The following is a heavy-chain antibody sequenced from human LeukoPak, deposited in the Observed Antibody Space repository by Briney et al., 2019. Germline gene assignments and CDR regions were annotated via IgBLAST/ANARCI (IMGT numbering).Heavy chain of an antibody. D-gene: IGHD1-26*01. CDR2: INAGNGNT. J-gene: IGHJ6*02. CDR3: ARAISSSGSYPLSSYYGMDI. V-gene: IGHV1-3*01. CDR1: GYTFTSYA. Sequence: ASVKVSCKASGYTFTSYAMHWVRQAPGQRLEWMGWINAGNGNTKYSQKFQGRVTITRDTSASTAYMELSSLRSEDTAVYYCARAISSSGSYPLSSYYGMDIWGQGTTVTVSS.